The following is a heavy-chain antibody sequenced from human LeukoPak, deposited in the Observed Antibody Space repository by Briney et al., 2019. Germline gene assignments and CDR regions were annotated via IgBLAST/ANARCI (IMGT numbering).Heavy chain of an antibody. V-gene: IGHV1-18*04. CDR2: ISAYNGNT. CDR1: GYTFTSYG. CDR3: ARDQYSSGRSRGWFDP. J-gene: IGHJ5*02. Sequence: ASVKVSCKASGYTFTSYGISWVRQAPGQGLEWMGWISAYNGNTNYAQKLPGRVTMTTDTSTSTAYMELRSLRSDDTAVYYCARDQYSSGRSRGWFDPWGQGTLVTVSS. D-gene: IGHD6-19*01.